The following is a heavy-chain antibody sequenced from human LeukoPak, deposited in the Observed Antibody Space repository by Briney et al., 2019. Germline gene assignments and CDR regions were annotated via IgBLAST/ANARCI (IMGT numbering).Heavy chain of an antibody. J-gene: IGHJ4*02. CDR3: AKDLNQLTFDY. Sequence: GGSLRLSCAASGFTFSSLAMTWVRQAPGKGLEWVSAISGSGGSTYYADSVKGRFTIARDNSKNTLYLQMNSLRAEDTAVYYCAKDLNQLTFDYWGQGTLVTVSS. CDR2: ISGSGGST. V-gene: IGHV3-23*01. D-gene: IGHD2-2*01. CDR1: GFTFSSLA.